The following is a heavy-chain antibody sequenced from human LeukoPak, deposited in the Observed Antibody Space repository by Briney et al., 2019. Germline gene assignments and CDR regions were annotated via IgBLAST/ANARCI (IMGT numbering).Heavy chain of an antibody. CDR3: ARAARERDTLGFDY. V-gene: IGHV4-31*03. CDR2: IYYSGST. Sequence: SETLSLTCTVPGGSISSGGYYWSWIRQHPGKGLEWIGYIYYSGSTYYNPSLKSRVTISVDTSKNQFSLKLSSVTAADTAVYYCARAARERDTLGFDYWGQGTLVTVSS. D-gene: IGHD5-18*01. J-gene: IGHJ4*02. CDR1: GGSISSGGYY.